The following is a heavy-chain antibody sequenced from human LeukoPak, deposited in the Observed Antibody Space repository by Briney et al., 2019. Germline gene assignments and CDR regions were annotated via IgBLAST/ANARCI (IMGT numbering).Heavy chain of an antibody. Sequence: GGSLRLSCVASGFSFSSYWMTWVRQAPGKGLEWVATIKPDRSERYYLDSVRGRFTISRDNAKNSLFLQMHSLRGENTAVYYCVRDGDSGTDWYWAYWGQGTLVSVSS. V-gene: IGHV3-7*01. J-gene: IGHJ4*02. CDR2: IKPDRSER. D-gene: IGHD6-19*01. CDR1: GFSFSSYW. CDR3: VRDGDSGTDWYWAY.